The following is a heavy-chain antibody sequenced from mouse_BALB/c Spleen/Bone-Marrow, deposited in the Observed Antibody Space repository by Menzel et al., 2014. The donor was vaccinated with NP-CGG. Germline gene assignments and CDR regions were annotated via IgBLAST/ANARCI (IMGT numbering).Heavy chain of an antibody. J-gene: IGHJ2*01. Sequence: QVQLKESGAELVRPGSSVKISCKASGYAFSVYWMNWVKQRPGQGLEWIGQIYPGDGDTNYNGEIKGRATLTADKSSNKAYMQLSSLTSEDSAGYFCARGGISVDYWGQGTTLTVSS. V-gene: IGHV1-80*01. CDR2: IYPGDGDT. CDR1: GYAFSVYW. CDR3: ARGGISVDY.